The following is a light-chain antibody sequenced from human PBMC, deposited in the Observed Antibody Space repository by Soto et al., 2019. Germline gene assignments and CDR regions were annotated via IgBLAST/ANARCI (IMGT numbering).Light chain of an antibody. CDR2: KAS. V-gene: IGKV1-5*03. CDR1: QSISSW. J-gene: IGKJ1*01. Sequence: DIQMTQSPSTLSASVGDRVTITCRASQSISSWLAWYQQKPGKAPKLLIYKASSLESGVPSRFSGSGSGTEFTFTISSLQPDDFATYYCQQYNSWTFGQGTKVEIK. CDR3: QQYNSWT.